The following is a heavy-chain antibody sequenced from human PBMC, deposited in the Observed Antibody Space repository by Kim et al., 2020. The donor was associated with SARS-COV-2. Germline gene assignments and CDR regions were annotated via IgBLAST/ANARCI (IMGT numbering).Heavy chain of an antibody. CDR1: GFSVTDYY. CDR3: AKEYAGSRGLFDY. CDR2: IYSDGTT. J-gene: IGHJ4*02. D-gene: IGHD3-16*01. V-gene: IGHV3-53*01. Sequence: GGSLRLSSAASGFSVTDYYMNWVRQTPGKGLEWVSVIYSDGTTYYADSVKGRFTISRDDSKNTLYLQMNSLRADDTAVYYCAKEYAGSRGLFDYWGQGTLVTVSS.